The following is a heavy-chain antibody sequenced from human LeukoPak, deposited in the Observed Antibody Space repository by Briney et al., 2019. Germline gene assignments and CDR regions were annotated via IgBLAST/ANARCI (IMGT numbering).Heavy chain of an antibody. V-gene: IGHV4-59*01. D-gene: IGHD3-22*01. CDR3: ARGVYDSSGRFDY. CDR1: GGSISSYY. CDR2: IYYSGST. J-gene: IGHJ4*02. Sequence: SETLSLTCTVSGGSISSYYWSWIRQPPGKGLEWIGYIYYSGSTDYNPSLKSRVTISVDTSKNQFSLKLSSVTPADTAVYYCARGVYDSSGRFDYWGQGTLVTVSS.